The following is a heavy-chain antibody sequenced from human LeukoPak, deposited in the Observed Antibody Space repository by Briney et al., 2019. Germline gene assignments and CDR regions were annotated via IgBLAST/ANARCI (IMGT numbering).Heavy chain of an antibody. CDR2: ISGSGGST. CDR3: AKEAGGYCTNGVCYTAYYFDY. CDR1: GFTFSSYA. D-gene: IGHD2-8*01. J-gene: IGHJ4*02. Sequence: GGSLRLSCAASGFTFSSYAMSWVRQAPGKGLERVSAISGSGGSTYYADSVKGRFTISRDNSKNTLYLQMNSLRAEDTAVYYCAKEAGGYCTNGVCYTAYYFDYWGQGTLVTVSS. V-gene: IGHV3-23*01.